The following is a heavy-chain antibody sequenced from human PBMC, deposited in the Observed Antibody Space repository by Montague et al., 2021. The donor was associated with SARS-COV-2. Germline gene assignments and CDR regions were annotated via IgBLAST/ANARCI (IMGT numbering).Heavy chain of an antibody. Sequence: SETLSLTCTVSGGSIGSGDYWGWSRQPPGKGVEWIESNYHSGTTYYNPSLQSRLAMSIDTSTNQFSLRLTSVTAADTAAFFCVREKAGGLRNVFDIWGQGTTVTVSS. CDR2: NYHSGTT. CDR1: GGSIGSGDY. CDR3: VREKAGGLRNVFDI. J-gene: IGHJ3*02. V-gene: IGHV4-38-2*02.